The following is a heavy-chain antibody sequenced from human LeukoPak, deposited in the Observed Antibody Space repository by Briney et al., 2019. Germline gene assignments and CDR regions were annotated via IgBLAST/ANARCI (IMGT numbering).Heavy chain of an antibody. CDR2: ISYDGSNK. D-gene: IGHD3-16*02. Sequence: GGSLRLSCAASGFTFSSYAMHWVRQAPGKGLEWVAVISYDGSNKYYADSVKGRFTISRDNSKNTLYLQMNSLGAEDTAVYYCARGPNYDYVWGSYRYYDYWGQGTLVTVSS. CDR3: ARGPNYDYVWGSYRYYDY. CDR1: GFTFSSYA. V-gene: IGHV3-30-3*01. J-gene: IGHJ4*02.